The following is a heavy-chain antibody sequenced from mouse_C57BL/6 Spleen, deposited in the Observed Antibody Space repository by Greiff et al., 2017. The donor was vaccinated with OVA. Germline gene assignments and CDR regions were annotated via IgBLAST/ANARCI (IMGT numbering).Heavy chain of an antibody. V-gene: IGHV1-81*01. Sequence: QVQLKQSGAELARPGASVTLSCKASGYTFTSYGISWVKQRTGQGLEWIGEIYPRSGNHYYNEKFKGKATLTADKSSSTAYMELRRLTSEYSAVDFCANYDYDRTWFAYWGQGTLVTVSA. CDR3: ANYDYDRTWFAY. CDR2: IYPRSGNH. CDR1: GYTFTSYG. J-gene: IGHJ3*01. D-gene: IGHD2-4*01.